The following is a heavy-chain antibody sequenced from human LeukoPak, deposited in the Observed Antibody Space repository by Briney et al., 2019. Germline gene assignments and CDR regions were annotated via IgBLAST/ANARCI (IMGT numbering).Heavy chain of an antibody. D-gene: IGHD1-14*01. J-gene: IGHJ4*02. CDR1: GFTFSSYA. CDR2: INTDGSST. V-gene: IGHV3-74*01. CDR3: ARGGLEPVDY. Sequence: GGSLRLSCAASGFTFSSYAMSWVRQAPGKGLEWVSRINTDGSSTSYADSVKGRFTISRDNAKNTLYLQMNSLRAEDTAVYYCARGGLEPVDYWGQGTLVTVSS.